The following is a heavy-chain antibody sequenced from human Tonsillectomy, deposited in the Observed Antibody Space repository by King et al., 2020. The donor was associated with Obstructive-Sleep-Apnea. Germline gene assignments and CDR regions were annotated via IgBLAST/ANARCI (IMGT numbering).Heavy chain of an antibody. V-gene: IGHV5-51*01. D-gene: IGHD4-17*01. CDR3: ATIVTTVGAFDY. CDR2: IYPGDADT. J-gene: IGHJ4*02. CDR1: EYNFRDYW. Sequence: QLVLSGAEVKKPGESLKISCKGSEYNFRDYWIGWVRQLPGKGLEWMGIIYPGDADTRYSPSFQGQVTFSADNSISTAYLQWSSLKASDTAMYYCATIVTTVGAFDYWGQGTLVTVSS.